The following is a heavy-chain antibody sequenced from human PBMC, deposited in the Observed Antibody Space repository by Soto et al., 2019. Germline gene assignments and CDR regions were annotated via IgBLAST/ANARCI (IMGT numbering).Heavy chain of an antibody. CDR1: GYTFTDYF. CDR3: ARRDCYNSNCFSNWFDP. Sequence: QVHLVQSGAEVRMPGASVKVSCKASGYTFTDYFMHWVRQAPGQGLEWMGIINPRSGDTGYSQKSQGRVIMTTDTSTSTGYMELSGLTSEDPAIYSCARRDCYNSNCFSNWFDPWGQGTLVTVSS. D-gene: IGHD6-13*01. J-gene: IGHJ5*02. V-gene: IGHV1-46*03. CDR2: INPRSGDT.